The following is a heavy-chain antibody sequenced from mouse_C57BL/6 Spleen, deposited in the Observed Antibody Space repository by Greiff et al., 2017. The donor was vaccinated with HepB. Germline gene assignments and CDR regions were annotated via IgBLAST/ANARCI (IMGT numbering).Heavy chain of an antibody. D-gene: IGHD1-1*01. CDR1: GFTFSDAW. CDR2: IRNKANNHAT. J-gene: IGHJ4*01. Sequence: EVKVEESGGGLVQPGGSMKLSCAASGFTFSDAWMDWVRQSPEKGLEWVAEIRNKANNHATYYAVSVKGRFTISRDDSKSSVYLQMNSLRAEDTGIYYCTRRYGSYYYAMDYWGQGTSVTVSS. CDR3: TRRYGSYYYAMDY. V-gene: IGHV6-6*01.